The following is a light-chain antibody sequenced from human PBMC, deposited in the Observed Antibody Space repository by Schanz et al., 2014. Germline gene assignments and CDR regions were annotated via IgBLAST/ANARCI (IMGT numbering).Light chain of an antibody. Sequence: QSVLTQPPSVSGAPGQRVTISCTGSSSNIGAGYDVHWYQQLPGTAPKLLIYGNNNRPSGVPDRFSGSKSGTSASLAISGLRSDDEADYYCATWDDIMSAWVFGGGTKLTVL. CDR3: ATWDDIMSAWV. CDR2: GNN. CDR1: SSNIGAGYD. J-gene: IGLJ3*02. V-gene: IGLV1-40*01.